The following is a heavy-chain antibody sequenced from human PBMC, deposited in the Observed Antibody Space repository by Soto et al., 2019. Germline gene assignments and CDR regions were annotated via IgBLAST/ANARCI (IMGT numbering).Heavy chain of an antibody. Sequence: ASVKVSCKASGYTFNDYFLHWVRQAPGQGLEWMGWINPNSGSTNLAQRFQGWVTMTRDASISTVYLVLNRLKSDDTAVYYCARATATSTVACFDPWGHGTLVTVSS. CDR2: INPNSGST. CDR1: GYTFNDYF. D-gene: IGHD2-2*01. CDR3: ARATATSTVACFDP. V-gene: IGHV1-2*04. J-gene: IGHJ5*02.